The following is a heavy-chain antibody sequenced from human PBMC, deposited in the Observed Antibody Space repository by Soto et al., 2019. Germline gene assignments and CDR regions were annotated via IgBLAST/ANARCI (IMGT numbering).Heavy chain of an antibody. V-gene: IGHV3-21*01. CDR2: ISSSSSYI. D-gene: IGHD3-3*01. CDR3: ARDLRAQDQGVFYDFWSGNYYYMDV. CDR1: GFTFSSYS. J-gene: IGHJ6*03. Sequence: GGSLRLSCAASGFTFSSYSMNWVRQAPGKGLEWVSSISSSSSYIYYADSVKGRFTISRDNAKNSLYLQMNSLRAEDTAVYYCARDLRAQDQGVFYDFWSGNYYYMDVWGKGTTVTVSS.